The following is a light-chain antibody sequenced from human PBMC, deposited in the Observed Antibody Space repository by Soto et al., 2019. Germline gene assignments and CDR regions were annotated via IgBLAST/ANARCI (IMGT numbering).Light chain of an antibody. CDR3: QQYISWPRT. CDR1: QSVDIN. J-gene: IGKJ1*01. Sequence: EIVMTQSPATLSVSPGERVTLSFSASQSVDINLAWYQQKPGQAPRLLIYGASTRATDMPARFSGRGAGAEFTLTISSLQSKDFAVYYCQQYISWPRTFGQGTKVDI. CDR2: GAS. V-gene: IGKV3-15*01.